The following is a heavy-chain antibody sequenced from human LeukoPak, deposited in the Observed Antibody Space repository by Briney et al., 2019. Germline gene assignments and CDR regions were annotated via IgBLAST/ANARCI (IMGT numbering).Heavy chain of an antibody. V-gene: IGHV4-39*07. CDR1: GGSISSSSYY. D-gene: IGHD3-22*01. CDR2: IYYSGST. J-gene: IGHJ4*02. Sequence: SETLSLTCTVSGGSISSSSYYWGWIRQPPGKGLEWIGSIYYSGSTYYNPSLKSRVTISVDTSKNQFSLKLSSVTAADTAVYYCASLYYDSSGTLRGGFDYWGQGTLVTVSS. CDR3: ASLYYDSSGTLRGGFDY.